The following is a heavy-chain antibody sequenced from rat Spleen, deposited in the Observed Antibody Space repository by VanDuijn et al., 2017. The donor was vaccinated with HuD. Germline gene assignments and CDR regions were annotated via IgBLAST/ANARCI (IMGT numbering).Heavy chain of an antibody. CDR1: GFTFSNYG. CDR2: ISPSGGST. D-gene: IGHD1-4*01. V-gene: IGHV5-19*01. J-gene: IGHJ2*01. Sequence: EVQLVESGGGLVQPGRSLKLSCAASGFTFSNYGMHWIRQAPTKGLEWVASISPSGGSTYYRDSVKGRFTISRDNAKNTLCLQMDSLRSEDTATYYCARETGYNSYFDYWGQGVMVTVSS. CDR3: ARETGYNSYFDY.